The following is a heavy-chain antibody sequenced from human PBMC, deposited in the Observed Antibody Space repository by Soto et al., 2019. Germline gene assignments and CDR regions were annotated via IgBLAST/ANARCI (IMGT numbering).Heavy chain of an antibody. J-gene: IGHJ6*02. CDR3: AKDVVGLRVSYGMDV. CDR2: ISASGTST. CDR1: GFTFSNYA. Sequence: EVQLLESGGGLVQPGGSLRLSCAVSGFTFSNYAMSWVRQAPGKGLEWVSTISASGTSTYYADSVKGRFTISRDNSKNTLYLQMNSLRAEDTAVSYCAKDVVGLRVSYGMDVWGQGTTVTVSS. D-gene: IGHD4-17*01. V-gene: IGHV3-23*01.